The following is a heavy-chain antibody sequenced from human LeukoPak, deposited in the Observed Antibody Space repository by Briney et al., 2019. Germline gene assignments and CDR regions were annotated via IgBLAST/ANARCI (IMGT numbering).Heavy chain of an antibody. Sequence: ASVKVSCKASGYTFTSYGISWVRQAPGQGLEWMGWISAYNGNTNYAQKLPGRVTMTTDTSTSTAYVELRSLRSDDTAVYYCARPTSGDAFDIWGQGTMVTVSS. CDR2: ISAYNGNT. V-gene: IGHV1-18*04. CDR3: ARPTSGDAFDI. D-gene: IGHD4-11*01. CDR1: GYTFTSYG. J-gene: IGHJ3*02.